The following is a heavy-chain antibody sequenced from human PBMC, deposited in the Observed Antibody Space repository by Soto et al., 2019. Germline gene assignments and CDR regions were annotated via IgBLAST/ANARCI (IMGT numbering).Heavy chain of an antibody. CDR3: TRGRADYYGMDV. J-gene: IGHJ6*02. CDR2: TYYWSKRYN. V-gene: IGHV6-1*01. Sequence: PSQTLSLTCAISGDCVSRNRAACNWVRQSPSRGLEWLGRTYYWSKRYNNYAGSVKSRITINPNTSKNQVSLQLNSVTPEDTAIYYGTRGRADYYGMDVWRQGTTITVAS. CDR1: GDCVSRNRAA.